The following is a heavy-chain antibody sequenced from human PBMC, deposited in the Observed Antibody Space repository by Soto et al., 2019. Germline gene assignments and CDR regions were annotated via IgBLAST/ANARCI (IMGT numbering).Heavy chain of an antibody. Sequence: GRSLRLSCAASGFTFSSYSMNWVRQAHGKGLEWVSSISSSSSYIYYADSVKGRFTISRDNAKNSLYLQMNSPRAEDTAVYYCARGVWDIVVVPDAIPYYYGMDVWGQGTTVTVSS. CDR3: ARGVWDIVVVPDAIPYYYGMDV. CDR1: GFTFSSYS. J-gene: IGHJ6*02. V-gene: IGHV3-21*01. CDR2: ISSSSSYI. D-gene: IGHD2-2*02.